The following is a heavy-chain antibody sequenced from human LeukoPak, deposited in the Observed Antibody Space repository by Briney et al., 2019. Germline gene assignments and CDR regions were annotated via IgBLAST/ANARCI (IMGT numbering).Heavy chain of an antibody. J-gene: IGHJ4*02. CDR2: ISYDGSNK. CDR3: AKGSYGDYVSPFDY. V-gene: IGHV3-30*18. D-gene: IGHD4-17*01. CDR1: GFTFSSYG. Sequence: GGSLRLSCAASGFTFSSYGMHWVRQAPGKGLEWVAVISYDGSNKYYADSVKGRFTISRDNSKNTLYLQMNSLRAEDTAVYYCAKGSYGDYVSPFDYWGQGTLATVSS.